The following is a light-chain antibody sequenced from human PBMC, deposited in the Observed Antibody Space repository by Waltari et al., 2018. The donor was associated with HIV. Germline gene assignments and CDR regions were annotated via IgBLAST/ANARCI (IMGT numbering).Light chain of an antibody. Sequence: DIVMTQSPDSLAVSLGERATGNCRASRTVFYNYTNKNFLAWYQQKPGQSPKLLFYWASPRASGVPDRFSGSGSGTAFSLTISSLQADDVAVYYCQQYFKIGPTFGGGTKVEIQ. V-gene: IGKV4-1*01. CDR3: QQYFKIGPT. CDR1: RTVFYNYTNKNF. J-gene: IGKJ4*01. CDR2: WAS.